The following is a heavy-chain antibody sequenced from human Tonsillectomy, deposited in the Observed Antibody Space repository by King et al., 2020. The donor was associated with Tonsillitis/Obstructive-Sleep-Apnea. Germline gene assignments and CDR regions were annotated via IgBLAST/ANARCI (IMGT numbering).Heavy chain of an antibody. CDR3: ARVDECSSTSCYSSFDY. CDR1: GGSFSGYY. Sequence: VQLPQWGAGLLKPSETLSLTCAVYGGSFSGYYWSWIRQSPGKGLEWIGEINHSGSTNYNPSLKSRVTISVDTSKNQFSLKLSSVTAADTAVYYCARVDECSSTSCYSSFDYWGQGTLVTVSS. D-gene: IGHD2-2*02. CDR2: INHSGST. J-gene: IGHJ4*02. V-gene: IGHV4-34*01.